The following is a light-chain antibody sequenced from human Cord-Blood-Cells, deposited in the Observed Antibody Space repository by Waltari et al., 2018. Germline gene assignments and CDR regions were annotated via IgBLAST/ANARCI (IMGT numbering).Light chain of an antibody. J-gene: IGKJ2*01. Sequence: IQLTQSPSSLSASVGDRVTITCRASQAISSYLARYQQKPGKAPKLLIYAASTLQSGVPSRFSGSGSGTDLTLTISSLQPEDFATYYCQQLNSYPYTFGQGTKLEIK. V-gene: IGKV1-9*01. CDR1: QAISSY. CDR3: QQLNSYPYT. CDR2: AAS.